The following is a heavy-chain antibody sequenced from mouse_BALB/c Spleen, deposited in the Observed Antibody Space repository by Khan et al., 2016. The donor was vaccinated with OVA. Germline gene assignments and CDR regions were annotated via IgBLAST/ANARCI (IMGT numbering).Heavy chain of an antibody. V-gene: IGHV1S136*01. CDR3: AQVGSYYLSFVY. J-gene: IGHJ3*01. Sequence: VQLQQSGPEVVKPGASVKMSCKASGYTFTSYVMHWVKQKPGQGLEWIGYIYPFNDATKFNEKFTGKATLTSDKSSRTAYMELSSLTSEDSAGYYGAQVGSYYLSFVYGGQGTLVTVSA. CDR1: GYTFTSYV. D-gene: IGHD2-12*01. CDR2: IYPFNDAT.